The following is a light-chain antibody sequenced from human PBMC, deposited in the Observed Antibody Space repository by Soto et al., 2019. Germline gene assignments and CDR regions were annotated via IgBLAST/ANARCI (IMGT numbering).Light chain of an antibody. J-gene: IGKJ1*01. V-gene: IGKV1-6*01. CDR3: LHDYNYPRT. Sequence: AIQMTQSPSSLSASVGDRVTITCRASQGIRSELAWYQQKPGKAANLLIYAASTLQSGVPSRFSGSGSGTDFTLTISSLQPEDFATYYCLHDYNYPRTFGQGTRVEVK. CDR1: QGIRSE. CDR2: AAS.